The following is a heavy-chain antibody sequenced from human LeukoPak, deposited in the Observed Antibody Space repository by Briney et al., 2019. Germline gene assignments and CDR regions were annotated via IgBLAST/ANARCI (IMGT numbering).Heavy chain of an antibody. CDR2: IKQDGSEK. V-gene: IGHV3-7*04. CDR3: ARVRGGYCSRATCPRAFDI. Sequence: GGSLRLSXAASGFTFTTYWMSWVRQAPGKGLEWVANIKQDGSEKYYVDSVKGRFTISRDNAKNSLYLQMNSLRAEDTAMYYCARVRGGYCSRATCPRAFDIWGQGTMVTVSS. D-gene: IGHD2-2*01. CDR1: GFTFTTYW. J-gene: IGHJ3*02.